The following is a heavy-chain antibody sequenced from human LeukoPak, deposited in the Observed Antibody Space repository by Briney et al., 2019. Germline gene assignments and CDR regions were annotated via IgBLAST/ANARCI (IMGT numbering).Heavy chain of an antibody. Sequence: PSETLSLTCAVSGYSISSGYFWVWIRQPPGKGLEWIGSIYHTGATYYNPPLRSPVTISVDTSKNQFSLELNSVTAADTAVYYCARDLGLTISDNWFDPWGQGTLVTVS. CDR2: IYHTGAT. V-gene: IGHV4-38-2*02. CDR1: GYSISSGYF. J-gene: IGHJ5*02. D-gene: IGHD3-9*01. CDR3: ARDLGLTISDNWFDP.